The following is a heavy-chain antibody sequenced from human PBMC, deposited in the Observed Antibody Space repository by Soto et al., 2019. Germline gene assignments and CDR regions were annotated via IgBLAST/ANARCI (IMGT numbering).Heavy chain of an antibody. J-gene: IGHJ4*02. CDR1: GFTFSNYG. D-gene: IGHD4-17*01. Sequence: QVQLVESGGGVVQPGRSLRLSCAASGFTFSNYGMHWVRQAPGKGLEWVAVISYHGSDKYYADSVKGRFTISRDNSQTTLYLQMDSLTAEDTAVYYCAKDHLTTTVTTVGYWGQGTLVTVSS. V-gene: IGHV3-30*18. CDR2: ISYHGSDK. CDR3: AKDHLTTTVTTVGY.